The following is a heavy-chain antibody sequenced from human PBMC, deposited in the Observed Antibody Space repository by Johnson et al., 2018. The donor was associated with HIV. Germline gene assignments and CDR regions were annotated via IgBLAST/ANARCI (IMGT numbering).Heavy chain of an antibody. CDR2: IYSGGST. V-gene: IGHV3-53*01. Sequence: EVQLVESGGGLIQPGGSLRLSCAASGFTVSSNYMSWVRQAPGKGLEWVSVIYSGGSTYYADSVKGRFTISRDNSKNTLYLQMNSLRAEDTAVHYCARERDDSSGGSCYSVWQKNYAFDIWGQGTMVTVSS. J-gene: IGHJ3*02. CDR3: ARERDDSSGGSCYSVWQKNYAFDI. D-gene: IGHD2-15*01. CDR1: GFTVSSNY.